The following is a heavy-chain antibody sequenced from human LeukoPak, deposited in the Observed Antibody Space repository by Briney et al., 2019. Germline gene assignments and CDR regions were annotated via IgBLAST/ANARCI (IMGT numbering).Heavy chain of an antibody. CDR1: GYTFTAYY. CDR2: INPNSGGT. J-gene: IGHJ3*02. V-gene: IGHV1-2*02. CDR3: AVSLDSTGTFNI. Sequence: ASVKVSCKASGYTFTAYYMHWVRQAPGQGLEWMGWINPNSGGTNFAQKFQGRVAMTRDTSISTAYMDLSRLRSDDTAVYCCAVSLDSTGTFNIWGQGTMVTVSS. D-gene: IGHD2-15*01.